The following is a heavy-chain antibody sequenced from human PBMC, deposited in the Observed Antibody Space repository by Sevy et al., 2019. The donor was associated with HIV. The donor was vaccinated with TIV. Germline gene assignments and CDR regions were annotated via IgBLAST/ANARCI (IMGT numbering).Heavy chain of an antibody. CDR3: ARDRIVLMMYGANYYGMDV. D-gene: IGHD2-8*01. CDR1: GFTFSSYA. CDR2: ISYDGSNK. Sequence: GGSLRLSCAASGFTFSSYAMHWVRQAPGKGLEWVAVISYDGSNKYYAHSVKGRFTISRDNSKNTLYLQMNSLRAEDTAVYYCARDRIVLMMYGANYYGMDVWGQGTTVTVSS. J-gene: IGHJ6*02. V-gene: IGHV3-30-3*01.